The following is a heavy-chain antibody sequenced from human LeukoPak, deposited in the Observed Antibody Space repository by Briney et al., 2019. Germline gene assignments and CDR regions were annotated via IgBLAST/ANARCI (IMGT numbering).Heavy chain of an antibody. CDR1: GGSFSGYY. J-gene: IGHJ6*03. CDR2: INHSGST. Sequence: PSETLSLTCAVYGGSFSGYYWSWIRQPPGKGLEWIGEINHSGSTNYNLSLKSRVTISVDTSKNQFSLKLSSVTAADTAVYYCARRTVYYMDVWGKGTTVTVSS. D-gene: IGHD2-2*01. CDR3: ARRTVYYMDV. V-gene: IGHV4-34*01.